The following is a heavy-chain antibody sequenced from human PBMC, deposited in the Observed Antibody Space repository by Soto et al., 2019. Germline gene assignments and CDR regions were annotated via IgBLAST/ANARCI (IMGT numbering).Heavy chain of an antibody. CDR3: VMVDNYVTPTPQDG. V-gene: IGHV1-18*01. CDR2: ISPYTGNT. CDR1: GYIFVNYG. Sequence: QVQLVQSGDEVKKPGASVKVSCKASGYIFVNYGIAWVRQAPRQGLEWMGWISPYTGNTHSASKVQGRLTMTTDTSTSTGYMDLGSLTTDDTAVYYCVMVDNYVTPTPQDGWGQGTTVTVSS. D-gene: IGHD3-16*01. J-gene: IGHJ6*02.